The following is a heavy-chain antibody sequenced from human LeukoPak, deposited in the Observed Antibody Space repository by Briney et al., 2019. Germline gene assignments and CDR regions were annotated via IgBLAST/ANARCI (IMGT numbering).Heavy chain of an antibody. V-gene: IGHV3-23*01. CDR2: ISGSGDNT. CDR3: ATVLLFTIIVVVNADAFDI. CDR1: GLIYSSYA. J-gene: IGHJ3*02. Sequence: GGSLSLPCAVCGLIYSSYAMRWVRQAPGKGLEWVSAISGSGDNTYYADSVKGRFTISRDNSKNTLYLQMNSLRDEDTAVYYCATVLLFTIIVVVNADAFDIWGQGTMVTVTS. D-gene: IGHD3-22*01.